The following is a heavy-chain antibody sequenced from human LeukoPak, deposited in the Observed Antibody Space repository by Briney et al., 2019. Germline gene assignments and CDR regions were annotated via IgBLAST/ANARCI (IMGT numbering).Heavy chain of an antibody. D-gene: IGHD3-22*01. CDR1: GGTFSSYA. CDR3: ARRDSPARAFDI. CDR2: ITPIFGTA. J-gene: IGHJ3*02. Sequence: SVKVSCKASGGTFSSYAISWVRQAPGQGLEWMGGITPIFGTANYAQKFQGRVTITADESTSTAYMELSNLRSEDTAVYYCARRDSPARAFDIWGQGTMVTVSS. V-gene: IGHV1-69*01.